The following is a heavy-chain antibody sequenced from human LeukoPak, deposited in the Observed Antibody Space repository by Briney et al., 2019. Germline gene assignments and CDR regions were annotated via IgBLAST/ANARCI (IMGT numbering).Heavy chain of an antibody. CDR1: GGSISSYY. CDR3: ARDTPYYDSSGYQTLFDY. Sequence: SETLSLTCTVSGGSISSYYWSWIRQPAGKGLEWIGRIYTSGSTNYNPSLKGRVTMSVDTSKNQFSLKLSSVTAADTAVYYCARDTPYYDSSGYQTLFDYWGQGTLVTVSS. CDR2: IYTSGST. V-gene: IGHV4-4*07. J-gene: IGHJ4*02. D-gene: IGHD3-22*01.